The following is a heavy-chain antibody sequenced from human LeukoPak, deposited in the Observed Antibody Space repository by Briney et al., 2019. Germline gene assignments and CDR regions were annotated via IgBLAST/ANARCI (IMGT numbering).Heavy chain of an antibody. V-gene: IGHV3-53*01. J-gene: IGHJ4*02. D-gene: IGHD5-24*01. Sequence: GGSLRLSCAASGFTFSTYSMNWVRQAPGKGLEWVSVIYGGGNIYYADSVKGRFTISRDNSKNTLYLQMNSLRAEDTAVYYCARGAGYNYPYYFDYWGQGTLVTVSS. CDR3: ARGAGYNYPYYFDY. CDR2: IYGGGNI. CDR1: GFTFSTYS.